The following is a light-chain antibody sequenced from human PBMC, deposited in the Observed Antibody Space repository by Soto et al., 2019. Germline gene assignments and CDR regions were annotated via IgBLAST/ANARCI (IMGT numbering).Light chain of an antibody. J-gene: IGKJ1*01. CDR2: QAS. Sequence: DIQMTQSPSTLSASVGDRVTMTCRASQSIATWLAWYQQKPGKAPRLLIYQASTLEGGVPSRFSGSGTGTEFTLTISSLQPDDFATYFCQQYNSYSRTFGQGTKVDIK. V-gene: IGKV1-5*03. CDR1: QSIATW. CDR3: QQYNSYSRT.